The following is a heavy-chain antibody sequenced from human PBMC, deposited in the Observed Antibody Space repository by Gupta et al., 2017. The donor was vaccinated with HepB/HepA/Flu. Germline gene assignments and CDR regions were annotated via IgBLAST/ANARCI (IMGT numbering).Heavy chain of an antibody. Sequence: EVQLLESGGGLVQPGGSLRLSCADSGFTFRSYAVSGVRQAPGKGLEWISAISVSGGSTYYADSVKGRFTISVDNSKNTLYLQMNSLRAEDTAVYYCAKERCDITTNFDYWGQGTLVTVSS. CDR2: ISVSGGST. CDR3: AKERCDITTNFDY. CDR1: GFTFRSYA. J-gene: IGHJ4*02. D-gene: IGHD1-14*01. V-gene: IGHV3-23*01.